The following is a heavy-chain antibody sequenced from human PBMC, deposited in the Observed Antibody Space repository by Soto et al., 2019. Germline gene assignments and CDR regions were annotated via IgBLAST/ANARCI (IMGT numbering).Heavy chain of an antibody. CDR1: GGSISNYY. D-gene: IGHD3-3*01. Sequence: SETLSLTCTVSGGSISNYYWSWIRQPPGKGLEWIGYIHYSGSTKYNPSLKSRVTISADTSKNQFSLKLSSVTAADAAVYYCARGHYDFWSGYFVTIDYWGQGTLVTVS. J-gene: IGHJ4*02. CDR2: IHYSGST. CDR3: ARGHYDFWSGYFVTIDY. V-gene: IGHV4-59*08.